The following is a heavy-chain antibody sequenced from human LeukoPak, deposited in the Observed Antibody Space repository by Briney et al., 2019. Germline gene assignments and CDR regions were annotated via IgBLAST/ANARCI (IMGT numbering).Heavy chain of an antibody. V-gene: IGHV4-59*01. D-gene: IGHD3-9*01. J-gene: IGHJ3*02. CDR2: IYHSGST. CDR1: GGSISSYY. Sequence: PSETLSLTCTVSGGSISSYYRSWIRQPPGKGLEWIGYIYHSGSTNYNPSLKSRVTISVDTSKNQFSLKLSSVTAADTAVYYCAGEKRYYDILSGYYFGPTFDIWGQGTMVTVSS. CDR3: AGEKRYYDILSGYYFGPTFDI.